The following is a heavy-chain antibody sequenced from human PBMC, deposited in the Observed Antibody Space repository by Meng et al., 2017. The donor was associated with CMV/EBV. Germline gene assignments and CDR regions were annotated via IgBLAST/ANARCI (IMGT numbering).Heavy chain of an antibody. Sequence: GGSLRLSCAASGFTFSSYSMNWVRQAPGKGLEWVSSISSSSSYIYYADSVKGRFTISRDNAKNSLYLQMNSLRAEDTAVYYCAKDLDSSRWNYYYYGMDVWGQETTVTVSS. CDR2: ISSSSSYI. V-gene: IGHV3-21*04. D-gene: IGHD6-13*01. CDR1: GFTFSSYS. CDR3: AKDLDSSRWNYYYYGMDV. J-gene: IGHJ6*02.